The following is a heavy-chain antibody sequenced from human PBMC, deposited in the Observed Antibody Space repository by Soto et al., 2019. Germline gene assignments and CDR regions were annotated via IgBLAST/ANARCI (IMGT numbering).Heavy chain of an antibody. J-gene: IGHJ5*02. CDR2: ISNNGDST. CDR1: GFTFSSYA. Sequence: EVQLLESGGGLVQPGESLRLSCAASGFTFSSYALTWVRQAPGKGLEWVSAISNNGDSTYYADSVKGRFTVSRDNPKNTLYLQMNNLRAEDTAVYYCAKGWVAGPGWWFGPWGQGTLVTVSS. D-gene: IGHD2-15*01. CDR3: AKGWVAGPGWWFGP. V-gene: IGHV3-23*01.